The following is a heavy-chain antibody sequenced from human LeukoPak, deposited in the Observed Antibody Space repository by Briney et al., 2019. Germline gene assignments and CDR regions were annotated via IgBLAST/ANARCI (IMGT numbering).Heavy chain of an antibody. CDR1: GFTFSSYS. CDR3: VRPDIVTVPLGC. Sequence: GGSLRLSCAASGFTFSSYSMNWVRQAPGKGLEWVSSISSSSSYIYYADSVKGRFTISRDNAKNSLYLQMNSLRAEDTAIYYCVRPDIVTVPLGCWGQGTLVTVSS. CDR2: ISSSSSYI. D-gene: IGHD2-2*01. J-gene: IGHJ4*02. V-gene: IGHV3-21*01.